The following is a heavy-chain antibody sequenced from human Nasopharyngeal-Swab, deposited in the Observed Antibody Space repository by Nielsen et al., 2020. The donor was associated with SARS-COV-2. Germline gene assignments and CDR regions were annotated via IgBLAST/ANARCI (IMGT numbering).Heavy chain of an antibody. CDR3: ARDTNYGGESLSGTFDI. CDR1: GASINSRDYY. D-gene: IGHD4-23*01. V-gene: IGHV4-30-4*01. CDR2: IYYSGST. J-gene: IGHJ3*02. Sequence: SETLSLTCTVPGASINSRDYYWSWIRQPPGKGLEWIGYIYYSGSTYYDPSLKSRVTISMDTSKNHFSLNMTSVSAADTAVYYCARDTNYGGESLSGTFDIWGQGTMVTVSS.